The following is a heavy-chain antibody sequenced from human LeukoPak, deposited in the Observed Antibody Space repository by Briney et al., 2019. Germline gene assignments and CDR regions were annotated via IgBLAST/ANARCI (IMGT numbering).Heavy chain of an antibody. J-gene: IGHJ5*02. CDR2: INGAGNSS. Sequence: GGSLRLSCAASGFTFNLYAMNWVRQAPGKGLEWVSSINGAGNSSYYADSLRGRFTVSRDNSKNTLYLQMNSLRAEDTAVYYCAKRGLRGNWFHPWGPGTLVTVSS. CDR1: GFTFNLYA. V-gene: IGHV3-23*01. CDR3: AKRGLRGNWFHP. D-gene: IGHD4-17*01.